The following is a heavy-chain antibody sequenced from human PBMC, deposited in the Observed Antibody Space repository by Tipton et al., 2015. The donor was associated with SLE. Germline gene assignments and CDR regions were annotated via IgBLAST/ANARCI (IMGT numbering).Heavy chain of an antibody. CDR3: ARAPGLERDYYYYYYMDV. D-gene: IGHD3/OR15-3a*01. Sequence: TLSLTCSVSGDSISNTDYDWDWIRQPPGKGLEWIGSFYYSGNSYYNPSLESRVTISVDTSKNQFSLKLSSVTAADTAVYYCARAPGLERDYYYYYYMDVWGKGTTVTVSS. V-gene: IGHV4-39*07. CDR2: FYYSGNS. CDR1: GDSISNTDYD. J-gene: IGHJ6*03.